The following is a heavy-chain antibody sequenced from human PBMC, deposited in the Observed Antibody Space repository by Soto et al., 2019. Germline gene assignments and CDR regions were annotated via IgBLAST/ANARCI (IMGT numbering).Heavy chain of an antibody. J-gene: IGHJ4*02. CDR3: ASGIQRWLRRINHGYSG. CDR2: IIPMFGTA. V-gene: IGHV1-69*12. D-gene: IGHD5-12*01. Sequence: QVQLVQSGAEVKKPESSVKVSCKAPGGTFSTYAISWVRQAPGQGLEWMGGIIPMFGTANYAQRFQDRVTINADETTNTVYMELSSLRSEDTAVYFCASGIQRWLRRINHGYSGGGQGTLVPVSS. CDR1: GGTFSTYA.